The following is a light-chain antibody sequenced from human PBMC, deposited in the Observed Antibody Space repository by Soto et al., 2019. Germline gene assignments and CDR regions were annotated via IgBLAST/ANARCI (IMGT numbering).Light chain of an antibody. CDR3: SSYAGSNNPLFV. Sequence: QSVLTQPPSASGSPGQSITISCTGTSSDVGGFNYVSWHQQHPGKAPKVIFYEVTKRPSGVPDRFSGSKSANTASLTVSGLQAEDEADYYCSSYAGSNNPLFVFGTGTKVTVL. CDR1: SSDVGGFNY. V-gene: IGLV2-8*01. J-gene: IGLJ1*01. CDR2: EVT.